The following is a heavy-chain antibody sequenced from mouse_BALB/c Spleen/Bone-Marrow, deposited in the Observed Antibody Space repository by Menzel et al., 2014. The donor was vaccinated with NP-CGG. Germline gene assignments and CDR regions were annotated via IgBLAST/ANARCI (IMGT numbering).Heavy chain of an antibody. Sequence: LQESGAELVRPGASVKLSCKASGHTFTSYWINWVKQRPGQGLEWIGNIYPSDSYTNYNQKFKDKATLTVDKSSSTAYMQLSSPTSEDSAVYYCTRSYGSSYEYYFNYWGQGTTLTVSS. CDR2: IYPSDSYT. J-gene: IGHJ2*01. CDR3: TRSYGSSYEYYFNY. V-gene: IGHV1-69*02. D-gene: IGHD1-1*01. CDR1: GHTFTSYW.